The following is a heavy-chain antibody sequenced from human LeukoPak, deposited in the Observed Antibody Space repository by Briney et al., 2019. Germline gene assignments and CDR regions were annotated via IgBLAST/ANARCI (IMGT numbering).Heavy chain of an antibody. V-gene: IGHV3-48*03. CDR1: GFTFSSYE. J-gene: IGHJ4*02. CDR3: ARSHRGGVGLDY. Sequence: PGGSLRLSCAASGFTFSSYEMNWVRQAPGKGLEWVSYISSSGSTIYYADSVKGRFTISRDNAKNSLYLQMNSLRAEDTAVYYCARSHRGGVGLDYWGQGTLVTVSS. CDR2: ISSSGSTI. D-gene: IGHD3-3*01.